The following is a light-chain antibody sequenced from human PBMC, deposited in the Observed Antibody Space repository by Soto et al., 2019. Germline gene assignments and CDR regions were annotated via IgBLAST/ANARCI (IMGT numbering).Light chain of an antibody. CDR2: GAS. CDR3: QQYNNWPLT. J-gene: IGKJ4*01. V-gene: IGKV3-15*01. Sequence: EIAMTQSPATLSVSPGERATLSCWASQSVNTNLAWYHQKPGQAPRLLIYGASTRATGIPARFSGSGSGTEFTVTISSLQSEDFAVYYCQQYNNWPLTFGGGTKVEIK. CDR1: QSVNTN.